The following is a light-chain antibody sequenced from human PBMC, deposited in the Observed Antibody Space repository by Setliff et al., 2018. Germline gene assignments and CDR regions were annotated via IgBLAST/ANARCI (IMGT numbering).Light chain of an antibody. V-gene: IGLV2-14*03. CDR2: DVS. CDR1: SSDVGGYNS. CDR3: SSYAGSNNFPYV. Sequence: ALTQPASVSGSPGQSITISCTGTSSDVGGYNSVSWYQQHPGKAPKLMIYDVSNRPSGVSNRFSGSKSGNTASLTISGLQAEDEADYYCSSYAGSNNFPYVFGTGTKVTVL. J-gene: IGLJ1*01.